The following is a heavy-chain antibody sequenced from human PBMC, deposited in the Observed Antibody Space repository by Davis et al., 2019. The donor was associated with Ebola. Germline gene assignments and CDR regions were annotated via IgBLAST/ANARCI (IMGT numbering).Heavy chain of an antibody. CDR1: GYTFTSYY. J-gene: IGHJ6*02. V-gene: IGHV1-46*01. CDR2: INPSGGST. Sequence: AASVKVSCKASGYTFTSYYMHWVRQAPGQGLEWMGIINPSGGSTSYAQKFQGRVTMTRDTSTSTVYMELSSLRSEDTAVYYCAKTMVQGVIANIYGMDVWGQGTTVTVSS. CDR3: AKTMVQGVIANIYGMDV. D-gene: IGHD3-10*01.